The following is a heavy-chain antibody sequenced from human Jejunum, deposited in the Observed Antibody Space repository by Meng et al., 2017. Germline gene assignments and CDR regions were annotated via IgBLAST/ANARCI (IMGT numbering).Heavy chain of an antibody. Sequence: GSLRLACTVSSGSISSYYWSWIRQPPGKRLEWIGYICSSGRTNYNPSLKSRVTISVDRSKNQFSLKLSSVTAADTAVYFCAREGQTTTVRGTTGAFDIWGQGTMVTVSS. CDR2: ICSSGRT. V-gene: IGHV4-59*01. J-gene: IGHJ3*02. CDR1: SGSISSYY. CDR3: AREGQTTTVRGTTGAFDI. D-gene: IGHD3-10*01.